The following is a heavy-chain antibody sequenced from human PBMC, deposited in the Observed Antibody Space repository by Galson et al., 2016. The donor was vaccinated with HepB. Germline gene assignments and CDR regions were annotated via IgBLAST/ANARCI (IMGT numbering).Heavy chain of an antibody. CDR3: ARALYYDTSTYYYRGSDYSNYYGLDV. D-gene: IGHD3-22*01. Sequence: SLRLSCAASGFTFSNYWMSWVRQTPGNGLEWVANIKQDGSAIYYVDFVKGRFTISRDNAKTSLFLQMNSLRAEDTAVYYCARALYYDTSTYYYRGSDYSNYYGLDVWGQGTTVTVSS. V-gene: IGHV3-7*01. CDR1: GFTFSNYW. CDR2: IKQDGSAI. J-gene: IGHJ6*02.